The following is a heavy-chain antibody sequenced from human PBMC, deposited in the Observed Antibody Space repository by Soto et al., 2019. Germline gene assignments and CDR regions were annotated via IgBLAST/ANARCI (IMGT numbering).Heavy chain of an antibody. J-gene: IGHJ4*01. CDR3: ARGEQYSGRIFDY. CDR1: GDSVSSNSAG. D-gene: IGHD1-26*01. V-gene: IGHV6-1*01. CDR2: TYYRSRWYY. Sequence: SQTLSLTCAITGDSVSSNSAGWSWVRQSPSRGLEWLGRTYYRSRWYYEYAVSVRGRITINPDTSKNQYSLQLNSVTPEDTAVYFCARGEQYSGRIFDYWGQGTLVTVSS.